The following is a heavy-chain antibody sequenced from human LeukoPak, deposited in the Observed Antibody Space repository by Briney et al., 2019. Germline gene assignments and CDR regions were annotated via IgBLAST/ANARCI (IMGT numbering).Heavy chain of an antibody. Sequence: SVKVSCKASGGTFSSYTISWVRQAPGQGLEWVGGIIPIFGTANYAQKFQGRVTITTDESTSTAYMELSSLRSEDTAVYYCARDSVNLGIAAAGNDYWGQGTLVTVSS. CDR1: GGTFSSYT. CDR2: IIPIFGTA. D-gene: IGHD6-13*01. V-gene: IGHV1-69*05. J-gene: IGHJ4*02. CDR3: ARDSVNLGIAAAGNDY.